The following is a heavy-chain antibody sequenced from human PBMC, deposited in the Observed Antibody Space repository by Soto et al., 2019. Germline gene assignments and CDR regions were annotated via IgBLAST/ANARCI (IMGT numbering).Heavy chain of an antibody. V-gene: IGHV3-30-3*01. CDR1: GFTFSSYA. D-gene: IGHD2-2*01. J-gene: IGHJ4*02. CDR3: ARARLDTPALDY. CDR2: ISYDGSNK. Sequence: QVQLVESGGGVVQPGRSLRLSCAASGFTFSSYAMHWVCQAPGKGLEWVAVISYDGSNKYYADSVKGRFTISRDNSKNTRYLQMNSLRAEDTAVYYCARARLDTPALDYWGQGTLVTVSS.